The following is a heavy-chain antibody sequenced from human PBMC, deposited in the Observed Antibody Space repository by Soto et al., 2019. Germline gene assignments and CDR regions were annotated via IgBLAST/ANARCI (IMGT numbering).Heavy chain of an antibody. CDR1: GGSFSGYY. Sequence: QVHLQQWGAGLLKPSETLSLTCAVYGGSFSGYYWSWIRQPPGKGLEWIGEINNSGSTNYNPSLKGQVSISVVTSNNQSSLKLSSVTSSDTAVYYCARGRGDGYNQDWYFDLWGRGTLVTVSS. V-gene: IGHV4-34*01. CDR3: ARGRGDGYNQDWYFDL. J-gene: IGHJ2*01. CDR2: INNSGST. D-gene: IGHD3-10*01.